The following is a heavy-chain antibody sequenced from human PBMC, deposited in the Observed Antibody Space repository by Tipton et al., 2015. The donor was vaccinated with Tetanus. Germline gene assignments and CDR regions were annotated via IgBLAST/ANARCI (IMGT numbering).Heavy chain of an antibody. CDR1: GGSMSPYY. CDR2: IYSNGTT. V-gene: IGHV4-59*13. Sequence: TLSLTCSVSGGSMSPYYWSWIRQSPGTGLEWIGYIYSNGTTNYNPSLKSRVTMSVDTSKKQFSLKLNFVTAADTGVYYCARGGLLWFGDLTDTTHYYYYGMDVWGQGTTVTVSS. D-gene: IGHD3-10*01. J-gene: IGHJ6*02. CDR3: ARGGLLWFGDLTDTTHYYYYGMDV.